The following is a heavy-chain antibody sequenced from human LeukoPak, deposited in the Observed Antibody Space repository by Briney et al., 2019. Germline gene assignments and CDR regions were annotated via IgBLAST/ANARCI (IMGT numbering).Heavy chain of an antibody. CDR1: GYTFTSNY. J-gene: IGHJ4*02. V-gene: IGHV1-46*01. CDR2: IYPRDGST. Sequence: ASVKVSCKASGYTFTSNYIHWVRQAPGQGLEWMGMIYPRDGSTSFAQKFQGRVTVTRDTSTSTVHMELSGLRSEDTAVYYCARDQEGFDYWGQGTLVTVSS. CDR3: ARDQEGFDY.